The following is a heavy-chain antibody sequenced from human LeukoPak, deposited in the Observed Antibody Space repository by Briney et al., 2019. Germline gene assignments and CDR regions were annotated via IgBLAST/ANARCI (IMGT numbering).Heavy chain of an antibody. V-gene: IGHV3-23*01. CDR3: AKEGASGVIPIVFDY. CDR1: GFTFSSYA. CDR2: ISGSGGST. J-gene: IGHJ4*02. D-gene: IGHD3-16*02. Sequence: GGSLRLSCAASGFTFSSYAMSWVRQAPXXXXXWVSAISGSGGSTYYADSVKGRFTISRDNSKNTLYLQMNSLRAEDTAVYYCAKEGASGVIPIVFDYWGQGTLVTVSS.